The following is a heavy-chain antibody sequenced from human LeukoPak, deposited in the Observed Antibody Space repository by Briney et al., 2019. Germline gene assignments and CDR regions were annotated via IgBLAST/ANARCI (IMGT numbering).Heavy chain of an antibody. CDR2: IKQDGSEK. Sequence: GSLRLSCAASGFTFSSYWMSWVRQAPGKGLEWVANIKQDGSEKYYVDSVKGRFTISRDNAKNSLYLQMNSLRAEDTAVYYCARDTLTRSSWYRYWGQGTLVTVSS. D-gene: IGHD6-13*01. CDR1: GFTFSSYW. V-gene: IGHV3-7*01. CDR3: ARDTLTRSSWYRY. J-gene: IGHJ4*02.